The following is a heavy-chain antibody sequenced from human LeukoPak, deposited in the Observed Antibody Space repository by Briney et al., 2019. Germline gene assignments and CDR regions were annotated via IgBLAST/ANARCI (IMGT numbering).Heavy chain of an antibody. J-gene: IGHJ3*02. Sequence: GGSLRLSCAASGLTVSSNYMNWVRQAPGKGLEWVSVIYSGGSTYYADSVKGRFIISRDNSKNTLYLQMNSLRAEDTAVYYCAKDLAGGSYTVGAFDIWGQGTMVTVSS. D-gene: IGHD1-26*01. CDR1: GLTVSSNY. CDR3: AKDLAGGSYTVGAFDI. V-gene: IGHV3-53*01. CDR2: IYSGGST.